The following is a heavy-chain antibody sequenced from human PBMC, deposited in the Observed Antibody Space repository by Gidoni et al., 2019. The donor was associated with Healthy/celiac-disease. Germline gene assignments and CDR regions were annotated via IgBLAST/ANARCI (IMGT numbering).Heavy chain of an antibody. CDR1: GGSIRSSSYY. V-gene: IGHV4-39*01. CDR2: IYYSGST. D-gene: IGHD2-21*02. J-gene: IGHJ6*02. CDR3: ARRVAAAGDYCGGDCLSNGMDV. Sequence: QLQLQESGPGLVKPSETLSLTCTVSGGSIRSSSYYWGWIRQPPGKGLEWIGSIYYSGSTYYNPSLKSRVTISVDTSKNQFSLKLSSVTAADTAVYYCARRVAAAGDYCGGDCLSNGMDVWGQGTTVTVSS.